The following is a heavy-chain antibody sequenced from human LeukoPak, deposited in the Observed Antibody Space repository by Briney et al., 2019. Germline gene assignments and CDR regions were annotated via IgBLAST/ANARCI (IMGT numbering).Heavy chain of an antibody. Sequence: GGSLRLSCAASGFTFSTFSRSWMSWVRQAPGKGLEWVANIKEDGSQKYYVDSVKGRFTISRDNARNSLYLQMNSLRAEDTAVYYCIVVRFLIVGYWGQGTLVTVSS. V-gene: IGHV3-7*01. D-gene: IGHD1-26*01. J-gene: IGHJ4*02. CDR3: IVVRFLIVGY. CDR1: GFTFSTFSRSW. CDR2: IKEDGSQK.